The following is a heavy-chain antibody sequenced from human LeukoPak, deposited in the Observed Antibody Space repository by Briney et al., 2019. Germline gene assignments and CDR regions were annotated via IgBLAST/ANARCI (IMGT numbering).Heavy chain of an antibody. Sequence: GASVKVSCKTSGYSFISYGISWVRQAPGQGLEWMGGIIPIFGTANYAQKFQGRVTITADKSTSTAYMELSSLRSEDTAVYYCARDFDGSPPHFDYWGQGTLVTVSS. CDR3: ARDFDGSPPHFDY. V-gene: IGHV1-69*06. CDR2: IIPIFGTA. D-gene: IGHD5-24*01. CDR1: GYSFISYG. J-gene: IGHJ4*02.